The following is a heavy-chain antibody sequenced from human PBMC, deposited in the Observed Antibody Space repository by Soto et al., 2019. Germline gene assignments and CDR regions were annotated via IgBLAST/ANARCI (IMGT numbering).Heavy chain of an antibody. Sequence: EVQLVESGGGLVKPGGSLRLSCAASGFTFRSYSINWVRQAPGKGLEWVSSISGSSSFIYYPDSVKGRFSISRDNAKNSLYLQMNSLRAEDTAVYYCARDWSSSDWFPHIDYWDQGTLVTVSS. D-gene: IGHD6-19*01. CDR1: GFTFRSYS. CDR3: ARDWSSSDWFPHIDY. J-gene: IGHJ4*02. CDR2: ISGSSSFI. V-gene: IGHV3-21*06.